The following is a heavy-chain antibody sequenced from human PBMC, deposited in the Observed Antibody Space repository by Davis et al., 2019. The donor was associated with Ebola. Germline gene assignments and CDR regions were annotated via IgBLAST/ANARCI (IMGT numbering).Heavy chain of an antibody. Sequence: HSQTLSLTCAISGDSVPVHIPAWNWIRQSPSRGLEWLGRTYYNSKWYNDYAASVKSRTTINPDTSKNQFSLQLNSVTPEDTAVYYCARGWLRTGLDIWGQGTMVIVSS. D-gene: IGHD5-24*01. CDR2: TYYNSKWYN. CDR3: ARGWLRTGLDI. V-gene: IGHV6-1*01. CDR1: GDSVPVHIPA. J-gene: IGHJ3*02.